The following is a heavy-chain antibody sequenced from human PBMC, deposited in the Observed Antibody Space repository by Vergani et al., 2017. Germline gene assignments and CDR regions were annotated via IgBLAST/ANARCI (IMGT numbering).Heavy chain of an antibody. Sequence: QVQLVQSGAEVKQPGSSLQVSSTPSLRPFTLYAIRWVRQAPAQALEWIGGIIPIFGTANYAQKFQGRVTITADESTSTAYMELSSLRSEDTAVYYCANLVPAPYYYYMDVWGKGTTVTVSS. CDR3: ANLVPAPYYYYMDV. CDR2: IIPIFGTA. J-gene: IGHJ6*03. CDR1: LRPFTLYA. D-gene: IGHD2-2*01. V-gene: IGHV1-69*01.